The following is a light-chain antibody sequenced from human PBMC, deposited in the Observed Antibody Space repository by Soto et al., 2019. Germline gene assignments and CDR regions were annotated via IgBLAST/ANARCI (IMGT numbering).Light chain of an antibody. Sequence: DIQMTQSPSAVSASVGDRVTITCRASQDIGTWLAWYQQKPGKAPNFLIYAASTLQSGVPSRFSGSGSGTEFTLTISSLQPEDFATYYCQQASRFPPTFGQGTKVDIK. J-gene: IGKJ2*01. CDR2: AAS. CDR3: QQASRFPPT. V-gene: IGKV1D-12*01. CDR1: QDIGTW.